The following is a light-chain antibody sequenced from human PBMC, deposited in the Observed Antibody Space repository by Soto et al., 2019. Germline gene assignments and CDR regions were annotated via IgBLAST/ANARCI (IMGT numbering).Light chain of an antibody. J-gene: IGKJ1*01. Sequence: DIVMTQSPDSLAVSLGERATINCKSSESVFYSFTNRNYLAWYQLKPGQPPKLLISWSSTRESGVPDRFSGSGSETDFTLPISSLQAADVAVYCCQQYHTTPLTFGQGNKVEV. CDR2: WSS. CDR3: QQYHTTPLT. V-gene: IGKV4-1*01. CDR1: ESVFYSFTNRNY.